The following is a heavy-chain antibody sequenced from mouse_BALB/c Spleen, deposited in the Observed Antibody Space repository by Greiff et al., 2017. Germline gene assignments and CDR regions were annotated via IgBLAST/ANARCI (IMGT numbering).Heavy chain of an antibody. CDR2: INSNGGST. CDR3: ARGAYYRYEGAMDY. CDR1: GFTFSSYG. D-gene: IGHD2-14*01. J-gene: IGHJ4*01. Sequence: DVHLVESGGGLVQPGGSLKLSCAASGFTFSSYGMSWVRQTPDKRLELVATINSNGGSTYYPDSVKGRFTISRDNAKNTLYLQMSSLKSEDTAMYYCARGAYYRYEGAMDYWGQGTSVTVSS. V-gene: IGHV5-6-3*01.